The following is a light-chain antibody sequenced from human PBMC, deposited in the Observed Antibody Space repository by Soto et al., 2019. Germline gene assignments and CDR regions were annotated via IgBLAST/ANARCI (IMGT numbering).Light chain of an antibody. V-gene: IGKV1-5*03. Sequence: DIQMTQSPSTLSASVGDRVTITCRASQSISAWLAWYQQKPGKAPILLIYRASILESGVPSRFSGSGFGTEFTLTISSLQPDDFATYYCQQYNSYSSFGQGTKVDI. CDR2: RAS. J-gene: IGKJ1*01. CDR3: QQYNSYSS. CDR1: QSISAW.